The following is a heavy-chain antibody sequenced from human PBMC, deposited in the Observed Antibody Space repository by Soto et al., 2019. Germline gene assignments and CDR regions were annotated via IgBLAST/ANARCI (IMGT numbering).Heavy chain of an antibody. CDR1: GGSIINNIW. CDR3: ARGADYLFAS. V-gene: IGHV4-4*02. CDR2: IHHSGST. D-gene: IGHD5-12*01. Sequence: QVQLQVSGPGLVEPSGTLSLACAVSGGSIINNIWWHWVRQPPGKGLEWIGEIHHSGSTHYNPSLKSRGTISVDKSNNQFSLKLSSLTAADTAVYYCARGADYLFASWGQGTPLTVSS. J-gene: IGHJ4*02.